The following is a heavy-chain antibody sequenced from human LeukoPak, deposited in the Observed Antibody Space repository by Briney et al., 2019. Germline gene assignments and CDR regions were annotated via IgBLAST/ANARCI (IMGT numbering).Heavy chain of an antibody. Sequence: GGSLRLSCAASGFTFDDYGMRWVRQAPGKGLEWVSGTNWNGGSTGYADSVKGRFTISRDNAKNSLYLQMNSLRAEDTALYYCARSGAVASTWSYYFDYWGQGTLVTVSS. D-gene: IGHD6-19*01. CDR1: GFTFDDYG. CDR2: TNWNGGST. V-gene: IGHV3-20*04. J-gene: IGHJ4*02. CDR3: ARSGAVASTWSYYFDY.